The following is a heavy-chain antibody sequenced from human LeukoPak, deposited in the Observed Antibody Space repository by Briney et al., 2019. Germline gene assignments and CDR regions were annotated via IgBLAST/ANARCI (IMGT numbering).Heavy chain of an antibody. J-gene: IGHJ4*02. V-gene: IGHV1-24*01. Sequence: ASVKVSCKVSGCTLTELSMHWVRQAPGKGLEWMGGFDPEDGETIYAQKFQGRVTMTEDTSTDTAYMELSSLRSEDTAVYYCATPALMVRGGPFFDYWGQGTLVTVSS. CDR1: GCTLTELS. D-gene: IGHD3-10*01. CDR3: ATPALMVRGGPFFDY. CDR2: FDPEDGET.